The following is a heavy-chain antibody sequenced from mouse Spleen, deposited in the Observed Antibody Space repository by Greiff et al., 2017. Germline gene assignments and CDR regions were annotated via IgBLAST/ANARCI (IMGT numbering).Heavy chain of an antibody. CDR2: IYWDDDK. CDR1: GFSLSTSVMG. D-gene: IGHD1-1*02. CDR3: ARDYGPYAMDY. Sequence: QVTLKVCGPGILQPSQTLSLTCSFSGFSLSTSVMGVSWIRQPSGTGLEWLAHIYWDDDKRYQPSLKSRLTISKDTSRNQVFLKITRVDTADTSTYYCARDYGPYAMDYWGQGTSVTVSS. V-gene: IGHV8-12*01. J-gene: IGHJ4*01.